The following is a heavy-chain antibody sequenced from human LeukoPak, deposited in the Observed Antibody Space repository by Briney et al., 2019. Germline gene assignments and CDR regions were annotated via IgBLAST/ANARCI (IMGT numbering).Heavy chain of an antibody. CDR2: IYSGGST. CDR1: GFIVSSNY. D-gene: IGHD6-13*01. Sequence: GGSLRLSCAASGFIVSSNYMSWVRQAPGKGLEWVSVIYSGGSTYYADSVKGRFTISRDNSKNTLYLQMNSLRAEDTAVYYCARYSSSSRGMDVWGQGTTVTVSS. CDR3: ARYSSSSRGMDV. J-gene: IGHJ6*02. V-gene: IGHV3-53*01.